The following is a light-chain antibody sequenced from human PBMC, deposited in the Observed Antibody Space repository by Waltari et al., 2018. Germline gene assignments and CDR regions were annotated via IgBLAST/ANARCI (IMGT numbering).Light chain of an antibody. V-gene: IGKV3-15*01. Sequence: EIVMTQSPGTLSVSPGERATLSCRASQSVNSNLAWYHQKRGQAPRLLIYGASTRATGIPAGFSGSGSGTEFTLTISSMQSEDFAVYYCQQYNNWPPTFGQGTKVEIK. CDR2: GAS. J-gene: IGKJ1*01. CDR1: QSVNSN. CDR3: QQYNNWPPT.